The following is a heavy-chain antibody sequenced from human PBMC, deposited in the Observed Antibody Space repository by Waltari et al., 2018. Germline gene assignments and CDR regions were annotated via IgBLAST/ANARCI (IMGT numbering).Heavy chain of an antibody. CDR3: ARGRYCSGGNCYFDY. CDR1: GLIFHGYW. V-gene: IGHV3-7*01. Sequence: EEYLVESGGGLVQPGGSLRLSCTVSGLIFHGYWLTWVRQAPGKGLEWVATINPDGGEKYYVDPVKGRFTISRDNAKYLLFLQVSSLRVEDMAVYYCARGRYCSGGNCYFDYWGQGTQVTVSS. D-gene: IGHD2-15*01. CDR2: INPDGGEK. J-gene: IGHJ4*02.